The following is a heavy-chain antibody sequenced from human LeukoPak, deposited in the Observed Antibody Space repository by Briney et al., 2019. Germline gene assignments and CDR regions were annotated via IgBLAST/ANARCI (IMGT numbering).Heavy chain of an antibody. Sequence: SETLSLTCTVSGGSISSGDYYWSWLRQPPGKGLEWIGYIYYSGSTYYNPSLKSRVTISVDTSKNQFSLKLSSVTAADTAVYYCARVPRGSWNYVSYWGQGTLVTVSS. V-gene: IGHV4-30-4*01. D-gene: IGHD2-15*01. J-gene: IGHJ4*02. CDR3: ARVPRGSWNYVSY. CDR2: IYYSGST. CDR1: GGSISSGDYY.